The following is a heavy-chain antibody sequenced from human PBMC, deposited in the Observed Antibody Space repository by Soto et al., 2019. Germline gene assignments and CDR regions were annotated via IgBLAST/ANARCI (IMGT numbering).Heavy chain of an antibody. D-gene: IGHD6-13*01. V-gene: IGHV1-69*02. CDR3: ARSIAAAGTVLDY. CDR1: GGTFSSYT. Sequence: QVQLVQSGAEVKKPGSSVKVSCKASGGTFSSYTISWVRQAPGQGLEWMGRIIPILGIANYAQKFQGRVTXTXDXXTSTASMELSSLRSEDTAVYYCARSIAAAGTVLDYWGQGPLVTVSS. J-gene: IGHJ4*02. CDR2: IIPILGIA.